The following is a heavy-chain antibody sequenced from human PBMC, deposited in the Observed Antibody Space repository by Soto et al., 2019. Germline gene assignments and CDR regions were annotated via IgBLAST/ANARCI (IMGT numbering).Heavy chain of an antibody. J-gene: IGHJ6*02. Sequence: QVRLQESGPGLVKPSETLSLTCTVSGGSISSYYWSWIRQPPGKGLEWIGYIYYSGSTNYNPSLKSRVTISVDTSKNQFSLKLSSVTAADTAVYYCARGLVATISNYYYYYGMDVWGQGTTVTVSS. D-gene: IGHD5-12*01. CDR3: ARGLVATISNYYYYYGMDV. CDR1: GGSISSYY. V-gene: IGHV4-59*01. CDR2: IYYSGST.